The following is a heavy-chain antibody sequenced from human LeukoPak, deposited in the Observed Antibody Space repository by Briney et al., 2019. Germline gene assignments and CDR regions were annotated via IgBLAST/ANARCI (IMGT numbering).Heavy chain of an antibody. CDR3: AKGDGETSYYYYGMDV. J-gene: IGHJ6*02. Sequence: GGSLRLSCAASGFTFSSYAMSWVRQAPGKGLEWVSAISGSGGSTYYADSVKGRFTISRDNSKNTLYLQMNSLRAEDTAVYYCAKGDGETSYYYYGMDVWGQGTTVTVSS. CDR2: ISGSGGST. D-gene: IGHD4-17*01. CDR1: GFTFSSYA. V-gene: IGHV3-23*01.